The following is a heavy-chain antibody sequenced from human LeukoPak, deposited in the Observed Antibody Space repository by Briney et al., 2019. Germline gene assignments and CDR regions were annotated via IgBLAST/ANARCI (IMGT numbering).Heavy chain of an antibody. D-gene: IGHD6-13*01. J-gene: IGHJ3*02. CDR3: ARLYSSSCYKSRDI. V-gene: IGHV4-61*01. CDR2: VYYSGST. CDR1: GGSVSSGNYY. Sequence: SETLSPTCTLSGGSVSSGNYYWSWIRQPPGKGLEWIGDVYYSGSTNYNPSLKSRVTISVDTSKNQFSLKLSSVTTADTAVYYWARLYSSSCYKSRDIWAQRTMVTVSS.